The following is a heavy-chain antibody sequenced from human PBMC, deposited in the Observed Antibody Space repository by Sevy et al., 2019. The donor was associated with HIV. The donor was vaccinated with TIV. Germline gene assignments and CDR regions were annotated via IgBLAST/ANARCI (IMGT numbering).Heavy chain of an antibody. J-gene: IGHJ4*02. CDR2: INHSGTV. CDR1: GGTFVGHY. D-gene: IGHD4-17*01. CDR3: AKTATVTISALDS. Sequence: SETLSLTCDVFGGTFVGHYWTWIRQTPGKGLEWIGEINHSGTVNYNPSLKSRVTISVDTSNKQFSLGWNSVTAADTAVYYCAKTATVTISALDSWGQGTLVTVSS. V-gene: IGHV4-34*08.